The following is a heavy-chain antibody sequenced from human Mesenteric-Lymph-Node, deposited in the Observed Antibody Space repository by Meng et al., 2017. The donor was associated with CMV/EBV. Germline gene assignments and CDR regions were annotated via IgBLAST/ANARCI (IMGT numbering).Heavy chain of an antibody. Sequence: ASVKVSCKASAYTFSDYFLHWVRQAPGQGLEWMGWINPKSGGTKFAQKFQGRVTMTRDTSISTAYMELSRLRSDDTAVYYCAREPEWSTYYYYGMDVWGQGTTVTVSS. CDR2: INPKSGGT. CDR3: AREPEWSTYYYYGMDV. D-gene: IGHD3-3*01. V-gene: IGHV1-2*02. CDR1: AYTFSDYF. J-gene: IGHJ6*02.